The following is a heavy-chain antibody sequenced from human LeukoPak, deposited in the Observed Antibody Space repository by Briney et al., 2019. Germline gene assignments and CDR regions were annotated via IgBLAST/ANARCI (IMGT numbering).Heavy chain of an antibody. J-gene: IGHJ4*02. V-gene: IGHV1-69*04. CDR1: GGTFSSYA. Sequence: GASVKVSCKASGGTFSSYAISWVRQAPGQGLEWMGRIIPILGIANYAQEFQGRVTITADKSTSTAYMELSSLRSEDTAVYYCANWDGSYNSGWYDYWGQGTLVTVSS. CDR2: IIPILGIA. D-gene: IGHD6-19*01. CDR3: ANWDGSYNSGWYDY.